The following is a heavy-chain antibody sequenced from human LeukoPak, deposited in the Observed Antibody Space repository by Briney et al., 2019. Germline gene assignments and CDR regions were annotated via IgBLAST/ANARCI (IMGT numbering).Heavy chain of an antibody. Sequence: SETLSLTCTVSGDSISSSNYFWGWIRQPPGKGLEWVGNIYHSWNTFYNPSLKSRVTISADTSKNQFSLKLTFVTVADTTVYYCARQLYSSATVWGQGTTVIVSS. J-gene: IGHJ6*02. CDR3: ARQLYSSATV. CDR1: GDSISSSNYF. V-gene: IGHV4-39*01. D-gene: IGHD6-25*01. CDR2: IYHSWNT.